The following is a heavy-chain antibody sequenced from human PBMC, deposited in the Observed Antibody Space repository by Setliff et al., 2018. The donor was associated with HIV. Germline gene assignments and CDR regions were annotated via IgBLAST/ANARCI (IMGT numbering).Heavy chain of an antibody. D-gene: IGHD4-17*01. J-gene: IGHJ5*02. CDR1: GFTFRKYA. CDR2: IVGGAGYT. CDR3: AKDRGYGRNWFDP. V-gene: IGHV3-23*01. Sequence: PGGSLRLSCTASGFTFRKYAIGWVRQPPGKGQEWVSSIVGGAGYTYYADSVKGRFTISRDNSKNTLYLQMNSLRVADTAVYYCAKDRGYGRNWFDPWGQGTLVTVSS.